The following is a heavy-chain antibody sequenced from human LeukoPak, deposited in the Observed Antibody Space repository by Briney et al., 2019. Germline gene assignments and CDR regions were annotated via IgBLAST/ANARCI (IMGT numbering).Heavy chain of an antibody. CDR1: GYSFTNYW. CDR2: IYPGDSDT. D-gene: IGHD3-16*02. CDR3: ARTFYDYVWGSYRP. J-gene: IGHJ5*02. V-gene: IGHV5-51*01. Sequence: GESLKISCKGSGYSFTNYWIAWVRQPPGKGLEWMGIIYPGDSDTRYSPSFQGQVTISVDKSIRTAYLQWSSLKASDTAMYYCARTFYDYVWGSYRPWGQGTLVSVSS.